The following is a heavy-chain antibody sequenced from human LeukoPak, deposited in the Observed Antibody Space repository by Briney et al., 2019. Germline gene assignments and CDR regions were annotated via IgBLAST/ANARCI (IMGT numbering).Heavy chain of an antibody. Sequence: GGSLRLSCAASGFTVSSNYMTWVRQAPGKGLEWVATIKQDGSEKYYVDSVKGRFTISRDNSKNTLYLQMNSLRAEDTAVYYCAKDSGYSMWGQGTLVTVSS. CDR2: IKQDGSEK. V-gene: IGHV3-7*01. CDR3: AKDSGYSM. D-gene: IGHD5-18*01. CDR1: GFTVSSNY. J-gene: IGHJ4*02.